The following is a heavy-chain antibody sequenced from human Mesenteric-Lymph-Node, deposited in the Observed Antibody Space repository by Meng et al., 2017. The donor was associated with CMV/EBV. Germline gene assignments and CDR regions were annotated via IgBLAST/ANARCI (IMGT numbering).Heavy chain of an antibody. CDR3: AKDWALGY. Sequence: GGSLRLSCAASGFTFTNYAMNWVRQIPGKGLEWVAFIRYDGSNKYYADSVKGRFTISRDNSKNTLYLQMNSLRAEDTAVYYCAKDWALGYWGQGTLVTVSS. V-gene: IGHV3-30*02. CDR2: IRYDGSNK. J-gene: IGHJ4*02. D-gene: IGHD3-16*01. CDR1: GFTFTNYA.